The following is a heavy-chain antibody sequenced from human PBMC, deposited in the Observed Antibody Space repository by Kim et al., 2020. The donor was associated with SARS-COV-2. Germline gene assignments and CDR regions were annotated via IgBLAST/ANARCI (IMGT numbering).Heavy chain of an antibody. D-gene: IGHD2-8*02. J-gene: IGHJ4*01. CDR1: GFPFNNYA. CDR3: SRSPGPSALHHWYYFDS. Sequence: GGSLRLSCAASGFPFNNYAMSWVRQPPGKGLEWVSIIGGSGAGTFYSDSVKGRFIISRDNSKNTLYLQMDSLRADDTAVYYFSRSPGPSALHHWYYFDS. CDR2: IGGSGAGT. V-gene: IGHV3-23*01.